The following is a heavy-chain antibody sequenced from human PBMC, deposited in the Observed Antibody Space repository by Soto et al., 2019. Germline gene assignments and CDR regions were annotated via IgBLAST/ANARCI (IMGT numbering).Heavy chain of an antibody. Sequence: QVTLKESGPVLVKPTETLTLRCTVSGLSITDSEMGVSWNRQPPGPPLEWLAHIDSSGEKSYRTFLKSRLAIAKDTAKSQIVLTMTNLAPADTATYYCARRHLAVAVSPWFDPWGQGIPVSASS. D-gene: IGHD6-19*01. J-gene: IGHJ5*02. V-gene: IGHV2-26*01. CDR3: ARRHLAVAVSPWFDP. CDR2: IDSSGEK. CDR1: GLSITDSEMG.